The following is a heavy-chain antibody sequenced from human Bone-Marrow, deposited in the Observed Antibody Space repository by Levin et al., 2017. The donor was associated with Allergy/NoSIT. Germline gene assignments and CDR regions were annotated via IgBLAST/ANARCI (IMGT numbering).Heavy chain of an antibody. V-gene: IGHV3-30*04. Sequence: GESLKISCAASGFTFRNYAMHWVRQAPGKGLEWLAVISNDGGNEHYADSVKGRFIISRDNSKNTLYLQMNSLIPADSSLYYCVKDRTAFGDYYFDSWGQGTLVTVSS. CDR1: GFTFRNYA. J-gene: IGHJ4*02. CDR2: ISNDGGNE. D-gene: IGHD4-17*01. CDR3: VKDRTAFGDYYFDS.